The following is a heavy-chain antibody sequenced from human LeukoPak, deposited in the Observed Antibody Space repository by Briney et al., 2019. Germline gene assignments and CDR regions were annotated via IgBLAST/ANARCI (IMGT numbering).Heavy chain of an antibody. D-gene: IGHD6-13*01. CDR1: GGSISSYY. Sequence: SSETLSLTCTVSGGSISSYYWSWIRQTPGKGLEWIGYIYYSGSTNYNPPLNSRVTMSVDTSKNQFSLNLNSVAPADTAVYYCARGYSSSWLGKFDYWGQGTLVTVSS. V-gene: IGHV4-59*01. CDR2: IYYSGST. CDR3: ARGYSSSWLGKFDY. J-gene: IGHJ4*02.